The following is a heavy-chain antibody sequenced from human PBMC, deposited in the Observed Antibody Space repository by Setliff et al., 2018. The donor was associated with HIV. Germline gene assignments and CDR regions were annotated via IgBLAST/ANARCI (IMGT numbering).Heavy chain of an antibody. Sequence: ASVKVSCKASGFTFSKSAIHWVHQAPGQRLELMAWINAANGHAKYSQKFQGRVTITRDTSATMAYMELSSLTSEDTALYFCARTDYDSGKSGHDSWGQGTLVTVSS. J-gene: IGHJ5*01. CDR3: ARTDYDSGKSGHDS. D-gene: IGHD3-10*01. CDR2: INAANGHA. CDR1: GFTFSKSA. V-gene: IGHV1-3*01.